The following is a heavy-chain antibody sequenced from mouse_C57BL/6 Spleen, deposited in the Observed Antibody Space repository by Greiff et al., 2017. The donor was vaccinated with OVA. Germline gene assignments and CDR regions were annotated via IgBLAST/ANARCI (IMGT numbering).Heavy chain of an antibody. D-gene: IGHD2-3*01. V-gene: IGHV5-15*01. CDR1: GFTFSDYG. J-gene: IGHJ3*01. CDR3: ARHDGYYGGFAY. Sequence: EVQLQESGGGLVQPGGSLKLSCAASGFTFSDYGMAWVRQAPRKGPEWVAFISNLAYSIYYADTVTGRFTISRENAKNTLYLEMSSLRSEDTAMYYCARHDGYYGGFAYWGQGTLVTVSA. CDR2: ISNLAYSI.